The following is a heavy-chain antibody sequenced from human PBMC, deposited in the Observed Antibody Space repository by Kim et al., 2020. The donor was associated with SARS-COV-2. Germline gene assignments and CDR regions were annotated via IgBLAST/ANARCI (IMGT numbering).Heavy chain of an antibody. CDR2: IKQDGSEK. D-gene: IGHD2-15*01. V-gene: IGHV3-7*01. Sequence: GGSLRLSCAASGFTFSSYWMSWVRQAPGTGLEWVANIKQDGSEKNYVDSVKGRFTISRDNTYNSLYLQMNSLRAEDTAVYYCAKGGGGCCSRGCCYSWFDPWGQGTLVTVSS. CDR3: AKGGGGCCSRGCCYSWFDP. CDR1: GFTFSSYW. J-gene: IGHJ5*02.